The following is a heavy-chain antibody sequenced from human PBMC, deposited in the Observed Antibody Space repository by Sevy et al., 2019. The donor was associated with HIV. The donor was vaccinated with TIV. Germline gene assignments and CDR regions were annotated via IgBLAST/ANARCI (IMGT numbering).Heavy chain of an antibody. CDR2: ISGSGTRT. Sequence: GGSLRLSCAVSGFSFDSYGMTWVRQAPGKGLEWVSGISGSGTRTYYADSVKGRFSISRDNSKNRLYLQMNSLRSEDRAIYYCAKGGGGHYDPGEIGYYFYYYNMDVWGKGTTVTVSS. CDR3: AKGGGGHYDPGEIGYYFYYYNMDV. V-gene: IGHV3-23*01. D-gene: IGHD3-22*01. J-gene: IGHJ6*03. CDR1: GFSFDSYG.